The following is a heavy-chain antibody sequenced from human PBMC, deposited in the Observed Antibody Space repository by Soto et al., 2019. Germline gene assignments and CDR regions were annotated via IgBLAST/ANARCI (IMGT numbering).Heavy chain of an antibody. D-gene: IGHD1-1*01. J-gene: IGHJ5*02. CDR2: IYHSGST. Sequence: SETLSLTCAVSGGSISSSNWWSRIRQPPGKGLEWIGYIYHSGSTLYNPSLKSRVTISVDKSKNQFSLKLSSVTAADTAVYYCARDQLEGNWFDPWGQGTLVTVSS. V-gene: IGHV4-4*02. CDR1: GGSISSSNW. CDR3: ARDQLEGNWFDP.